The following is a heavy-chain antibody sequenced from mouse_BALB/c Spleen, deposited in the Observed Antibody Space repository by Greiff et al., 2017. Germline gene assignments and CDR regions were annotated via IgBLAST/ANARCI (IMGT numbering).Heavy chain of an antibody. V-gene: IGHV1S81*02. CDR3: ARGADAMDY. CDR1: GYTFTSYW. J-gene: IGHJ4*01. CDR2: INPSNGRT. Sequence: VQLQQPGAELVKPGASVKLSCKASGYTFTSYWMHWVKQRPGQGLEWIGEINPSNGRTNYNEKFKSKATLTVDKSSSTAYMQLSSLTSEDSAVYYCARGADAMDYWGQGTSVTVSS.